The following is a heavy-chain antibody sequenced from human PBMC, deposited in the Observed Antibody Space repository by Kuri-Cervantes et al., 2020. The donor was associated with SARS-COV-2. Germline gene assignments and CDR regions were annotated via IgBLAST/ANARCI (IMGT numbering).Heavy chain of an antibody. Sequence: ASVKVSCKASGYTFTSYYMHWVRQAPGQGLEWMGIINPSGGSTSYAQKFQGRVTMTRDTSISTVYLEMSRLRSDDTAVYYCARQSYDRSGYFPLNAFDLWGQGTMVTVSS. V-gene: IGHV1-46*01. J-gene: IGHJ3*01. CDR1: GYTFTSYY. CDR3: ARQSYDRSGYFPLNAFDL. CDR2: INPSGGST. D-gene: IGHD3-22*01.